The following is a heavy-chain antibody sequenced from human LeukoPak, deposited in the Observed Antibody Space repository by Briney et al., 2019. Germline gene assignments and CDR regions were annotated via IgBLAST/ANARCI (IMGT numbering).Heavy chain of an antibody. Sequence: ASVKVSCKASGYTFTGYYMHWVRQAPGQGLEWMGWINPNSGGTNYAQKFQGWVTMTRDTSISTAYMELSRRRSDDTAVYYCASTYYYDSSGYSDAFDIWGQGTMVTVSS. D-gene: IGHD3-22*01. CDR2: INPNSGGT. CDR1: GYTFTGYY. V-gene: IGHV1-2*04. CDR3: ASTYYYDSSGYSDAFDI. J-gene: IGHJ3*02.